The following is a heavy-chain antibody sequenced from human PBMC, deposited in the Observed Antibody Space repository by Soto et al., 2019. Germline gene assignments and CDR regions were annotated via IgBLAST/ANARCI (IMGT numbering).Heavy chain of an antibody. CDR1: GFTFSSYA. D-gene: IGHD3-22*01. V-gene: IGHV3-23*01. CDR3: AKYEYYYDSSGYQGRAFDI. Sequence: EVQLLESGGGLVQPGGSLRLSCAASGFTFSSYAMSWVRQAPGKGLEWVSAISGSGGSTYYADSVKGRFTISRDNSKNTLYLQMNSLRAEDMAVYYCAKYEYYYDSSGYQGRAFDIWGQGTMVTVSS. CDR2: ISGSGGST. J-gene: IGHJ3*02.